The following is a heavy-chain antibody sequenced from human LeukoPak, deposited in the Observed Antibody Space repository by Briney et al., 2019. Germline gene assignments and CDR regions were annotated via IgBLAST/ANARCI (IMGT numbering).Heavy chain of an antibody. V-gene: IGHV1-18*01. CDR1: GYTFTSYG. CDR3: ARDPDSSGATDYFDY. CDR2: ISAYNGNT. Sequence: ASVKVSCKASGYTFTSYGISWVRQAPGQGLEWMGWISAYNGNTNYAQKRQGRVTMTTDTSTSTAYMELRSLRSDDTAVYYCARDPDSSGATDYFDYWGQGTLVTVSS. J-gene: IGHJ4*02. D-gene: IGHD6-19*01.